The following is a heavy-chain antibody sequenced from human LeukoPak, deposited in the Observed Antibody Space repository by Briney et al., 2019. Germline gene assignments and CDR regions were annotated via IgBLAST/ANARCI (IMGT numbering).Heavy chain of an antibody. CDR1: GFTFSSYE. J-gene: IGHJ4*02. D-gene: IGHD3-10*01. Sequence: GGSLRLSCAASGFTFSSYEMNWVRQAPGKGLEWVSYISSSGSTKYYADSVKGRFTISRDNAKKSLYLQMNSLRAEDTAAYYCVRDGGDFYGSGSYLAYWGQGTLVTVSS. CDR2: ISSSGSTK. CDR3: VRDGGDFYGSGSYLAY. V-gene: IGHV3-48*03.